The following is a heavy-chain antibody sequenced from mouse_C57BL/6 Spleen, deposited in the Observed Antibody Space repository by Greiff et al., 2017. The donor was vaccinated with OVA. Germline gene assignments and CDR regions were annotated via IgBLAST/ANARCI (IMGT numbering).Heavy chain of an antibody. CDR1: GFSFTSYA. V-gene: IGHV2-9-1*01. J-gene: IGHJ4*01. CDR2: IWTGGGT. CDR3: DRNYGYYGNYGAMDY. Sequence: QVQLQQSGPGLVAPSQSLSITCTVSGFSFTSYAIRWVRQPPGKGLEWLGVIWTGGGTNSNSALKSRLSISKDNSKSHVFLKMNSLQTDDTARYDCDRNYGYYGNYGAMDYWGQGTSVTVSS. D-gene: IGHD2-1*01.